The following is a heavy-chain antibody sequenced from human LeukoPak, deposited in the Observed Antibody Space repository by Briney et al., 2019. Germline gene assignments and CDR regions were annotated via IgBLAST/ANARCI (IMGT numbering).Heavy chain of an antibody. D-gene: IGHD3-22*01. J-gene: IGHJ4*02. CDR3: AHSGYYDSSGYYHYPIDY. CDR2: ISWNDDK. CDR1: GFSLSTSGVG. V-gene: IGHV2-5*01. Sequence: ESGPTLVNPTQTLTLTCTFSGFSLSTSGVGVGWIRQPPGKALEWLALISWNDDKRYSPSLKSRLTITKDTSKNQVVLTMTNMDPVDTATYYCAHSGYYDSSGYYHYPIDYWGQGTLVTVSS.